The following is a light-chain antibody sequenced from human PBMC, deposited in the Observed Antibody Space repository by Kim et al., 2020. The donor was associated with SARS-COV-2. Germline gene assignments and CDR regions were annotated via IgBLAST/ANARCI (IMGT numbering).Light chain of an antibody. CDR1: QTITRNF. V-gene: IGKV3-20*01. CDR3: QQYLTSPPDT. Sequence: DIVLTQSPGTLSLSPGERATLSCRASQTITRNFLAWYQHKPGQAPRLLIYGASTRATGIPDRFSGSGSGVAFTLTISRVGPEDFAVYYCQQYLTSPPDTFGQGTKLEI. J-gene: IGKJ2*01. CDR2: GAS.